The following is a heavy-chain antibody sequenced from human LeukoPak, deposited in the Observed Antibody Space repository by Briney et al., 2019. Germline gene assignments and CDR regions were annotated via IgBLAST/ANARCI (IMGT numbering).Heavy chain of an antibody. Sequence: ASVKVSCKASGYTFTGYYMHWVRQAPGQGLEWMGWINPNSGDTNYAQKFQGRVTMTRDTSIRTVHMELSRLRSDDTAVYYCANTYALGNYYKGGFDPWGQGTLVTVSS. V-gene: IGHV1-2*02. CDR1: GYTFTGYY. D-gene: IGHD3-10*01. CDR3: ANTYALGNYYKGGFDP. J-gene: IGHJ5*02. CDR2: INPNSGDT.